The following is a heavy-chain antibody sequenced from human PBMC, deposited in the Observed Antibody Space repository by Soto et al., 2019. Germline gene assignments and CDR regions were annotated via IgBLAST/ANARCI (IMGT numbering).Heavy chain of an antibody. CDR2: INGYNGNT. Sequence: QVQLVQSGDEVKKPGASVKVSCKASGYTFTNYGISWVRQAPGQGLEWMGWINGYNGNTVYTQKSQGRLTMTADTSTATAYMELRSLRSDDTAVYYCVREGDGVYYCYGMDVWGQGTTVIVSS. V-gene: IGHV1-18*01. CDR1: GYTFTNYG. CDR3: VREGDGVYYCYGMDV. J-gene: IGHJ6*02. D-gene: IGHD3-10*01.